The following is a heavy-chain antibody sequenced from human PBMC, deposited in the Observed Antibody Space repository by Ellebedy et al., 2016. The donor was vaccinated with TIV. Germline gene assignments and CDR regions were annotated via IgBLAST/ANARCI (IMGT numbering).Heavy chain of an antibody. V-gene: IGHV3-23*01. Sequence: GESLKISCAASGFTFSSYAMSWVRQAPGKGLEWVSVISGSSGSTYYADSMKGRFTISRDNSKNTLYLQMNSLRAEDTAVYYCAKDGSLRYFDWFGDYWGQGTLVTVSS. CDR3: AKDGSLRYFDWFGDY. D-gene: IGHD3-9*01. CDR1: GFTFSSYA. CDR2: ISGSSGST. J-gene: IGHJ4*02.